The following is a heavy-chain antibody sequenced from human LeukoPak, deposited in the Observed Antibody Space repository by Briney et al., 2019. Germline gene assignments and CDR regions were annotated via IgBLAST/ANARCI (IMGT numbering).Heavy chain of an antibody. D-gene: IGHD6-13*01. CDR1: GFTFSHYG. CDR2: IWHDGSNE. Sequence: GESLRLSCAASGFTFSHYGMHWVRQAPGKGLEWVAVIWHDGSNEYYADSVKGQFTISRDNSKNTLYLQMNSLRAEDTAVYYCAKLTDIIAAAGHYFDYWGQGTLVTVSS. V-gene: IGHV3-30*02. CDR3: AKLTDIIAAAGHYFDY. J-gene: IGHJ4*02.